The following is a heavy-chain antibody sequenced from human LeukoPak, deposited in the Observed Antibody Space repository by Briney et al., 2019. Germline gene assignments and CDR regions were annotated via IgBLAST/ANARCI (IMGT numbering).Heavy chain of an antibody. Sequence: SSETLSLTCTVSGGSISSGSYYWSWIRQPAGKGLEWIARIYTSGSTNYNPSLKSRVTISVDTSKNQFSLKLSSVTAADTAVYYCARDVDYGSGSYFDYWGQGTLVTVSS. CDR2: IYTSGST. CDR3: ARDVDYGSGSYFDY. CDR1: GGSISSGSYY. D-gene: IGHD3-10*01. V-gene: IGHV4-61*02. J-gene: IGHJ4*01.